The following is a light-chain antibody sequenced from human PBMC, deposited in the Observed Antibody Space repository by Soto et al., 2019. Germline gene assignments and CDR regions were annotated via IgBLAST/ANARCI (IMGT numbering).Light chain of an antibody. Sequence: DIVMTQSPLPLPVIPGEAASISCGSSQSLLHSNGYNYLDWYVQKPGQSPQVLIYLGSNRASGVPDRFSGSGSGTDFTLKISRVEAEDVGVYYCMQALQSPITFGQGTRLQIK. CDR1: QSLLHSNGYNY. V-gene: IGKV2-28*01. J-gene: IGKJ5*01. CDR2: LGS. CDR3: MQALQSPIT.